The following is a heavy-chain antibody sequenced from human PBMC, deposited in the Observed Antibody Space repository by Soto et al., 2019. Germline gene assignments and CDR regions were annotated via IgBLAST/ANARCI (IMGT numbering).Heavy chain of an antibody. Sequence: QVQLQESGPGLVKPSGTLSLTCAVSGGSISSSNWWSWVRQPPGKGLGWMGEIYHSGSNNYNPSLKSRVTISVYKSKNQFALKLSSVTAADTAVYYCARVPIVVVPAGEYYYGMDVWGQGTTVTVSS. J-gene: IGHJ6*02. D-gene: IGHD2-2*01. CDR2: IYHSGSN. CDR1: GGSISSSNW. V-gene: IGHV4-4*02. CDR3: ARVPIVVVPAGEYYYGMDV.